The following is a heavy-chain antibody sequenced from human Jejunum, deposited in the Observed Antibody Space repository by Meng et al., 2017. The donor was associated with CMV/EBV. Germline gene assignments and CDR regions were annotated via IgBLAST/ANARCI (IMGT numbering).Heavy chain of an antibody. CDR2: IGVYNGNT. CDR1: GYTFINYG. J-gene: IGHJ1*01. D-gene: IGHD1-26*01. CDR3: ARGGWDLAEHFQQ. V-gene: IGHV1-18*01. Sequence: QVPLVQSGAAVKKPGASVTFPCKASGYTFINYGISWVRQAPGQGLEWMGWIGVYNGNTDYAQKFKGRVTMTTDTFTSTAYMELRSLISDDTAVYYCARGGWDLAEHFQQGDHGHRVTV.